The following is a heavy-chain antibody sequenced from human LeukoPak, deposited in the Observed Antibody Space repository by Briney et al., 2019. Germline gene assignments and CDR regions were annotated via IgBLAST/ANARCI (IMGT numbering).Heavy chain of an antibody. D-gene: IGHD3-3*01. V-gene: IGHV3-21*01. J-gene: IGHJ4*02. CDR2: ISSSSSII. CDR3: ARVFGPPASFDY. Sequence: GGSLRLSCAASGFTFSNYNMNWVRQAPGKGLEWVSSISSSSSIIYYADSVKGRITISRDNAKNSLYLQMKSLRAEDTAVYYCARVFGPPASFDYWGQGTLVTASS. CDR1: GFTFSNYN.